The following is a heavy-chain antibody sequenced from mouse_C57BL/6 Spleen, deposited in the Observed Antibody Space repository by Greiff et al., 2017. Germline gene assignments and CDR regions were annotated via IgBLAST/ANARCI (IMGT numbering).Heavy chain of an antibody. CDR1: GFTFSSYA. Sequence: EVKLVEPGGGLVKPGGSLKLSCEASGFTFSSYAMSWVRQTPEQRLEWVATISAGGSYTHYPHNVKGRFTISGDKAKNNPYLQMSHLTSEDTAMYYCARASYCSVDYWGQGTTLTVSS. J-gene: IGHJ2*01. CDR2: ISAGGSYT. D-gene: IGHD1-1*01. CDR3: ARASYCSVDY. V-gene: IGHV5-4*03.